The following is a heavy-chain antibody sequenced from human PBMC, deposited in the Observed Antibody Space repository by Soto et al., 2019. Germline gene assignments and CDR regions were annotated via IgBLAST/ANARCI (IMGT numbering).Heavy chain of an antibody. CDR3: AKPMGLWIVVVVAAKNEGYYFDY. Sequence: PGGSLRLSCAASGFTFSSYAMSWVRQAPGKGLEWVSAISGSGGSTYYADSVKGRFTISRDNSKNTLYLQMNSLRAEDTAVYYCAKPMGLWIVVVVAAKNEGYYFDYWGQGTLVTVSS. D-gene: IGHD2-15*01. V-gene: IGHV3-23*01. J-gene: IGHJ4*02. CDR1: GFTFSSYA. CDR2: ISGSGGST.